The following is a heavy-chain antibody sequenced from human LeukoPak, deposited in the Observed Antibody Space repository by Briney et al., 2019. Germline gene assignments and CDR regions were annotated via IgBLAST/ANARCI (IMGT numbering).Heavy chain of an antibody. CDR3: ARERKGYYDSSGYYGLTFDY. D-gene: IGHD3-22*01. CDR2: INPNSGGT. CDR1: GYTFTGYY. J-gene: IGHJ4*02. V-gene: IGHV1-2*02. Sequence: ASVTVSCKASGYTFTGYYMHWVRQAPGQGLEWMGWINPNSGGTNYAQKFQGRVTMTRDTSISTAYVELSRLRSDDTAVYYCARERKGYYDSSGYYGLTFDYWGQGTLVTVSS.